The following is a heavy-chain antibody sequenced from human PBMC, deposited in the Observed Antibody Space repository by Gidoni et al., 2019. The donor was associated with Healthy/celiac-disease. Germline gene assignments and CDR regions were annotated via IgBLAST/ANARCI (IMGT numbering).Heavy chain of an antibody. CDR3: AREDYYDSSGFGGYFDY. CDR2: ISSRSSTI. Sequence: EVQLVESGGGLVQPGGSLRLSCAASGFTFSSYSMNWVRQAPGKGLDWVSSISSRSSTIYYADSVKGRFTISRENAKNSLYLQMNSLRDEDTAVYYCAREDYYDSSGFGGYFDYWGQGTLVTVSS. V-gene: IGHV3-48*02. D-gene: IGHD3-22*01. J-gene: IGHJ4*02. CDR1: GFTFSSYS.